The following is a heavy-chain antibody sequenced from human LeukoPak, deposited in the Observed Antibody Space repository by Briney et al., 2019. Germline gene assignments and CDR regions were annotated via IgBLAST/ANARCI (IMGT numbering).Heavy chain of an antibody. J-gene: IGHJ4*02. Sequence: PGGSLRLSCAASGFTFDDYGMSWVRQAPGKGLEWVSVIYSGGSTYYADSVKGRFTISRDNSKNTLYLQMNSLRAEDTAVYYCARAELLWFGELYYYFDSWGQGTLVTVSS. CDR1: GFTFDDYG. CDR3: ARAELLWFGELYYYFDS. CDR2: IYSGGST. V-gene: IGHV3-53*01. D-gene: IGHD3-10*01.